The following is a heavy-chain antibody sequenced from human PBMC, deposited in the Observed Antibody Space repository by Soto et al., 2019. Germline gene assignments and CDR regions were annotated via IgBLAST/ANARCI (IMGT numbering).Heavy chain of an antibody. J-gene: IGHJ5*02. CDR3: ARDSRDSSGYPNWFDP. D-gene: IGHD3-22*01. CDR1: GFTFSSYA. V-gene: IGHV3-30-3*01. CDR2: ISYDGSNK. Sequence: GGSLRLSCAASGFTFSSYAMHWVGQAPGKGLEWVAVISYDGSNKYYADSVKGRFTISRDNSKNTLYLQMNSLRAEDTAVYYCARDSRDSSGYPNWFDPWGQGTLVTVSS.